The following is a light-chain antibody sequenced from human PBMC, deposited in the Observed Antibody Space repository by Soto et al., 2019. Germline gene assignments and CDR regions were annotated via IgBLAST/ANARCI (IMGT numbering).Light chain of an antibody. CDR1: SSDFGSYNL. Sequence: QSVLTQPASVSGSPGQSITISCTGTSSDFGSYNLVSWYQQHPGKAPKVMIYEVSERPSGVSNRFSGSQSGNTASLTISGLQAEDEADYYCCSYAGSSTPYVFGTGTKVTVL. CDR2: EVS. CDR3: CSYAGSSTPYV. V-gene: IGLV2-23*02. J-gene: IGLJ1*01.